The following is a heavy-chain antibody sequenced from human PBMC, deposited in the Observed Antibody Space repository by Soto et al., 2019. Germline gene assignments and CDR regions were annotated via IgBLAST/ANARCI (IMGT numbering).Heavy chain of an antibody. CDR3: ARLVVPAAISYYYYMDV. Sequence: SETLSLTCTVSGGSISSYYWSWIRQPPGKGLEWIGYIYYSGSTNYNPSLKSRVTISVDTSKNQFSLKLSSVTAADTAVYYCARLVVPAAISYYYYMDVWGNGTTVTVSS. D-gene: IGHD2-2*01. J-gene: IGHJ6*03. CDR2: IYYSGST. V-gene: IGHV4-59*01. CDR1: GGSISSYY.